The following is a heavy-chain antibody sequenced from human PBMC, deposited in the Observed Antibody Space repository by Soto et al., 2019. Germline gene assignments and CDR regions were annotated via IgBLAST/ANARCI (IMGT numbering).Heavy chain of an antibody. D-gene: IGHD4-4*01. J-gene: IGHJ4*02. CDR1: GFSVSNYH. Sequence: EVQLVDSGGGLVQPGGSLRLSCAASGFSVSNYHMNWVRQAPGKGPEWVSIITVGDVTYYADSVEGRFTISRDISRNTVYLQMNSLRGDDKAVYYCAGGRDYSTGGDHWGQGTLVIVSS. V-gene: IGHV3-66*01. CDR2: ITVGDVT. CDR3: AGGRDYSTGGDH.